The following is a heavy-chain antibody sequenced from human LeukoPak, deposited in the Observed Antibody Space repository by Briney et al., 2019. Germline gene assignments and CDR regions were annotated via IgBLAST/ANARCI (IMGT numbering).Heavy chain of an antibody. Sequence: PGGSLRLSCAGSGFTFSSYALSWVRQAPGEGLEWVSAISGSGGSTYYADSVKGRFTISRDNSKNTLYLQMNSLTVEDTAVYYCGKDPNGDYVGAFEIWGQGTMVTVSS. D-gene: IGHD4-17*01. CDR3: GKDPNGDYVGAFEI. J-gene: IGHJ3*02. V-gene: IGHV3-23*01. CDR1: GFTFSSYA. CDR2: ISGSGGST.